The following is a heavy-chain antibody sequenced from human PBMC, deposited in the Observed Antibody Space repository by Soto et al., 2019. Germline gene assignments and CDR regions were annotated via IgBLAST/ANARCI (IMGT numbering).Heavy chain of an antibody. CDR2: ISAYNGNT. J-gene: IGHJ4*02. V-gene: IGHV1-18*01. Sequence: ASVKVSCKASGYTLTSYGVSWVRQAPGQGLEWMGWISAYNGNTNYAQKLQGRVTMTTDTSTSTAYMELRSLRSDDTAVYYCARRRGFWSGYAHFDYWGQGTLVTVSS. D-gene: IGHD3-3*01. CDR1: GYTLTSYG. CDR3: ARRRGFWSGYAHFDY.